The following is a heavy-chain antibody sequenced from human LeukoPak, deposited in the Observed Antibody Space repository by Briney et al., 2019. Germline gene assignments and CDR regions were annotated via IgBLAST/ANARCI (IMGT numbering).Heavy chain of an antibody. CDR2: IIPILGIA. Sequence: ASVKVSCKASGGTFSSYAISWVRQAPGQGLEWMGRIIPILGIANYAQKFQGRVTITADKSTSTAYMELSSLRSEDTAVYYCAREDSSGWYLPGYWGQGTLVTVSS. CDR1: GGTFSSYA. D-gene: IGHD6-19*01. V-gene: IGHV1-69*04. CDR3: AREDSSGWYLPGY. J-gene: IGHJ4*02.